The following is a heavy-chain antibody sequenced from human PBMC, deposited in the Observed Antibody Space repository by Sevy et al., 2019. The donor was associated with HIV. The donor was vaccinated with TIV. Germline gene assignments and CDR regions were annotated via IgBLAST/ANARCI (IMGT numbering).Heavy chain of an antibody. CDR2: LYLGGST. J-gene: IGHJ4*02. Sequence: GGSLRLSRAASGLIVSSNFMSWVRQAPGKGLEWVSVLYLGGSTYYADSVKGRFTISRDDSKNTLYLQMNSLRAEDTAVYFCARGKHISDYYGSFDYWGQGTLVTVSS. D-gene: IGHD3-3*01. CDR3: ARGKHISDYYGSFDY. V-gene: IGHV3-53*01. CDR1: GLIVSSNF.